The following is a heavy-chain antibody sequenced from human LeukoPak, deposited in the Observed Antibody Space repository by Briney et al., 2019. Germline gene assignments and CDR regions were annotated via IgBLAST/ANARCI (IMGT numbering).Heavy chain of an antibody. D-gene: IGHD2-2*01. V-gene: IGHV1-18*04. Sequence: ASVKVSCKASGYTFTSYGISWVRQAPGQGLEWMGWISAYNGNTNYAQKLQGRVTMTTDTFTSTAYMELRSLRSDDTAVYYCARVSPGVGYCSSTSCYWFDPWGQGTLVTVSS. CDR3: ARVSPGVGYCSSTSCYWFDP. J-gene: IGHJ5*02. CDR2: ISAYNGNT. CDR1: GYTFTSYG.